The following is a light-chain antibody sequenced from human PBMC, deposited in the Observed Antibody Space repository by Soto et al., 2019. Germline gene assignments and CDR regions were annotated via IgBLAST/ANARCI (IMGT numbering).Light chain of an antibody. J-gene: IGKJ1*01. V-gene: IGKV1-5*03. Sequence: DIQMTQSPSTLSASVGDRVTITCRASQSIDSSLAWYQQRPGKAPKLLIYKASTLQSGVPSRFSGSGSGTEFTLPISSLQPDDLATYYCQQYNTYSTFGQGTKVEIK. CDR2: KAS. CDR3: QQYNTYST. CDR1: QSIDSS.